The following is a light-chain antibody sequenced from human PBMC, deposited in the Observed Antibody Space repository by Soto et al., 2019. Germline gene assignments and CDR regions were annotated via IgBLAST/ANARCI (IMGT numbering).Light chain of an antibody. CDR2: DAS. CDR3: HHYGYGADT. J-gene: IGKJ2*01. V-gene: IGKV3-20*01. Sequence: EVVLTQSPGTLSLSPGERATVSCRASETVGSNYLAWYQQQPGQAPRLLIFDASTRATGIPDRFSGSGSGTEFSLTISRLEPEDSAVYFCHHYGYGADTFGQGTKLEI. CDR1: ETVGSNY.